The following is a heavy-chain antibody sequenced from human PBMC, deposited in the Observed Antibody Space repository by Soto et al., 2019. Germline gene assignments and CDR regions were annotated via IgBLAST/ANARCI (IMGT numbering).Heavy chain of an antibody. J-gene: IGHJ6*02. D-gene: IGHD6-13*01. Sequence: GGSLRLSCTASGFTFGDYAMSWFRQATGKGLEWVGFIRSKAYGGTTEYTASVKGRFTISRDDSKSIAYLQMNSLKTEDTAVFYCTRETPRSWYYYCGMDVWGQGTTVTVSS. CDR3: TRETPRSWYYYCGMDV. V-gene: IGHV3-49*01. CDR2: IRSKAYGGTT. CDR1: GFTFGDYA.